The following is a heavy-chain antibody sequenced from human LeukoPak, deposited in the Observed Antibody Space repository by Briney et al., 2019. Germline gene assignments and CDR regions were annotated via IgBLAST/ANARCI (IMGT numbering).Heavy chain of an antibody. CDR1: GGTFSSYA. D-gene: IGHD3-22*01. CDR3: ARHRFYYYDSRGYYYYPYYYMDV. Sequence: AASVTLSCAASGGTFSSYAMSWVRQAPGKGLEWMGGIRHVGSTEYYADTVQGRFTITGDKSTNTAYMELSSLRAEDTAVYYCARHRFYYYDSRGYYYYPYYYMDVWGKGNTVTVSS. CDR2: IRHVGSTE. J-gene: IGHJ6*03. V-gene: IGHV1-69*06.